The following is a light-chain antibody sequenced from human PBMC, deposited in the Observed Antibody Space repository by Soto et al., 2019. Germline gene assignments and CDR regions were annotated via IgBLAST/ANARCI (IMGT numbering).Light chain of an antibody. CDR1: QIVTSSS. J-gene: IGKJ1*01. CDR3: QQYGSSPWT. Sequence: EIVLTQSPATLSLSPGETATLSCRASQIVTSSSLAWYQQKAGQAPRLLIYAASSRATGIPDRFSGSGSGTDFTLTISRLEPEDFAVYYCQQYGSSPWTFGQGTKVDIK. CDR2: AAS. V-gene: IGKV3-20*01.